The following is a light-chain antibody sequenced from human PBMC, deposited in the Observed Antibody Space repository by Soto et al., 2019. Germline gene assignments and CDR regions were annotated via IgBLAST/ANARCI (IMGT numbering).Light chain of an antibody. J-gene: IGLJ2*01. CDR2: DFS. Sequence: QSVLTQPASVSGSPGQSITISCTGTASDIGGYNYVSWYQQHPVKAPKLMIYDFSDRPSGISNRFSGSKSVNTASLNIAGLQSEDEADYYCISYSATSTVVFGGGTKLTVL. V-gene: IGLV2-14*03. CDR3: ISYSATSTVV. CDR1: ASDIGGYNY.